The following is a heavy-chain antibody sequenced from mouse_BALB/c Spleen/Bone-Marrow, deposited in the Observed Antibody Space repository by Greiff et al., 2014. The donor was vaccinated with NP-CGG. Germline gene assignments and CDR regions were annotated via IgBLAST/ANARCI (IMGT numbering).Heavy chain of an antibody. J-gene: IGHJ3*01. CDR1: GFSLTTYG. V-gene: IGHV2-9*02. D-gene: IGHD2-4*01. CDR2: IWAGGST. Sequence: VHLVESGPGLVAPSQSLSITCTVSGFSLTTYGVYWVRQPPGKGLEWLGVIWAGGSTNYNSALMSRLSISKDNSKSQVFLKMNRLQTDDTAMYYCARGYDYDSFAYWGQGTLVTVSA. CDR3: ARGYDYDSFAY.